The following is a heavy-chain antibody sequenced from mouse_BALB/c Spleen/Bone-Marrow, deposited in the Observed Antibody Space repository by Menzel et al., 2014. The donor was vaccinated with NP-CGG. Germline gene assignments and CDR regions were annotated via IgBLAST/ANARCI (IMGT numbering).Heavy chain of an antibody. CDR2: IRNKANGHTT. D-gene: IGHD2-3*01. CDR1: GVTFTDYY. V-gene: IGHV7-3*02. Sequence: EVKLVESGGGLVQPGGSLRLSCATSGVTFTDYYMSWVRQPPGKALEWLGFIRNKANGHTTEYSASVKGRSTISRDNSQSILYLQMNTLRAEDSATYYCARDINDGYYWYFDVWGAGTTVTVSS. J-gene: IGHJ1*01. CDR3: ARDINDGYYWYFDV.